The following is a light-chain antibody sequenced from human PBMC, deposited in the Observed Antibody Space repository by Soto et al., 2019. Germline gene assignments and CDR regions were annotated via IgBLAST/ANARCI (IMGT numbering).Light chain of an antibody. CDR2: EVS. CDR1: SSDVGGYNY. CDR3: SSYTSSSPYV. Sequence: QSALTQPASVSGSPGQSITISCTGTSSDVGGYNYVSWYQQHPGKAPKLMIYEVSNRPSGVSNRFSGSKSGNTASLTISGLQAEDEADYYCSSYTSSSPYVFGTATTVTVL. V-gene: IGLV2-14*01. J-gene: IGLJ1*01.